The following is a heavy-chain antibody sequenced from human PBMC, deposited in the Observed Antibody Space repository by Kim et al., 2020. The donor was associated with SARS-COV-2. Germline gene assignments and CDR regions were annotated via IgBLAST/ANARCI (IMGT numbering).Heavy chain of an antibody. J-gene: IGHJ4*02. Sequence: GGSLRLSCVASGFAFSRYSLHWVRPTPGKGLEWVALISYDGGDKYYADSVKGRFTISRDNSWNTLFLQMDSLRADDTALYYCAADLAPSQPWVVWYFDYWGQGALVTFSS. CDR2: ISYDGGDK. V-gene: IGHV3-30-3*01. CDR3: AADLAPSQPWVVWYFDY. D-gene: IGHD1-26*01. CDR1: GFAFSRYS.